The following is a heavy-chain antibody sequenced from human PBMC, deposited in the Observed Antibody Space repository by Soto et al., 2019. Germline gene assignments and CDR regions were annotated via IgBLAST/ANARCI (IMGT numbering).Heavy chain of an antibody. V-gene: IGHV4-30-4*01. Sequence: PSETLSLTCTVSGGSISSGYYYWSWIRQPPGKGLEWIGYIYYSGSTYYNPSLKSRVTISVDTSKNQFSLKLSSVTAADTAVYYCARFDSSGWYFDYWGQGNLVTVSS. CDR3: ARFDSSGWYFDY. CDR1: GGSISSGYYY. J-gene: IGHJ4*02. CDR2: IYYSGST. D-gene: IGHD6-19*01.